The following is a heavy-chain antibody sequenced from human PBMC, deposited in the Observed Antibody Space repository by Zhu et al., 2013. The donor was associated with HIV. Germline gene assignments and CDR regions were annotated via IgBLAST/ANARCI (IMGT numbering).Heavy chain of an antibody. D-gene: IGHD4-17*01. CDR2: IIPIFGTA. CDR3: ARRVDDYGDYGYYYYYGMDV. Sequence: QVQLVQSGAEVKKPGSSVKVSCKASGGTFSSYAISWVRQAPGQGLEWMGGIIPIFGTANYAQKFQGRVTITADKSTSTAYMELSSLRSEDTAVYYCARRVDDYGDYGYYYYYGMDVWGQGTTVTVSS. V-gene: IGHV1-69*06. J-gene: IGHJ6*02. CDR1: GGTFSSYA.